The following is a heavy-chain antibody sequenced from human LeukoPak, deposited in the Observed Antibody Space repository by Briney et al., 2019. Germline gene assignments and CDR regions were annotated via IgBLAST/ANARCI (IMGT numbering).Heavy chain of an antibody. D-gene: IGHD2-15*01. Sequence: GGSLRLSCAASGFTFSSYGMTWVRQAPGKGLEWVSAITNSGDSTYYADSVKGRFTISRDNSKNTLYLQMNSLRAEDTAVYYCTRYSPNFDYWGQGTLVTVSS. CDR2: ITNSGDST. J-gene: IGHJ4*02. CDR3: TRYSPNFDY. V-gene: IGHV3-23*01. CDR1: GFTFSSYG.